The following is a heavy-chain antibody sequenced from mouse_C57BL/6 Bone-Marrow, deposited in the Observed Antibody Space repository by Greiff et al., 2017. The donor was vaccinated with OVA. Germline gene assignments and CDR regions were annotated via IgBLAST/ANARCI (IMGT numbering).Heavy chain of an antibody. D-gene: IGHD2-1*01. Sequence: QVQLQQPGAELVKPGASVKMSCKASGYTFTSYWITWVKQRPGQGLEWIGDIYPGSGSTNYNEKFKSKATLTVDTSSSTAYMQLSSLTSEDSAVYYCARERGNYVGRYYYAMDYWGQGTSVTVSS. CDR2: IYPGSGST. V-gene: IGHV1-55*01. CDR1: GYTFTSYW. J-gene: IGHJ4*01. CDR3: ARERGNYVGRYYYAMDY.